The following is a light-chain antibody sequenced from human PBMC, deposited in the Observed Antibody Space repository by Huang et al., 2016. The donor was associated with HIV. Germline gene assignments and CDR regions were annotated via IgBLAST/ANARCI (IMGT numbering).Light chain of an antibody. CDR1: QSVSTS. CDR3: QQYDTFT. Sequence: DIHMTQSPSTLSAAIGDRVTITCRASQSVSTSLAWYQQKPGKAPRLLIQEASSLESGVPSRVSRSGSGKEFTLTINSQKPDDYETYSCQQYDTFTFGPGTKVDI. V-gene: IGKV1-5*03. CDR2: EAS. J-gene: IGKJ3*01.